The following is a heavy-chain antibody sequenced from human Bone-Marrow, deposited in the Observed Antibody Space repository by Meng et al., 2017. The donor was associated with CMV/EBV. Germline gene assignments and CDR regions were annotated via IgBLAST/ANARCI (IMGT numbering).Heavy chain of an antibody. CDR1: GGSISSYY. V-gene: IGHV4-59*01. CDR2: IYYSGST. D-gene: IGHD6-13*01. CDR3: ARWLIAAAGTGWFDP. J-gene: IGHJ5*02. Sequence: GSLRLSCTVSGGSISSYYWSWIRQPPGKGLEWIGYIYYSGSTNYNPSLKSRVTISVDTSKNQFSLKLSSVTAADTAAYYCARWLIAAAGTGWFDPWGQGTLVTVSS.